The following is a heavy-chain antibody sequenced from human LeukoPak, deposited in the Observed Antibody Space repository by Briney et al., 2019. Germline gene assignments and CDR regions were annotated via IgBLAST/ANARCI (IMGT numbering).Heavy chain of an antibody. V-gene: IGHV1-2*02. Sequence: ASVKVSCKASGYTFTGYYMHWVRQAPGQGLEWMGWINPNSGGTNYAQKFQGRVTMTRDTSISTAYMELSRLRCDDTAVYYCARDPGTTGTTYNWFDPWAREPWSPSPQ. J-gene: IGHJ5*02. CDR2: INPNSGGT. CDR1: GYTFTGYY. CDR3: ARDPGTTGTTYNWFDP. D-gene: IGHD1-1*01.